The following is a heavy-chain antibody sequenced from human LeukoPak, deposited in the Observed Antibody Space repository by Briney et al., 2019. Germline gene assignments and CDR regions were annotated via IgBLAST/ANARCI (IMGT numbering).Heavy chain of an antibody. V-gene: IGHV4-30-4*01. D-gene: IGHD1-7*01. Sequence: SETLSLTCTVSGGSISSGDYYWSWIRQPPGKGLEWIGYIYYSGSTYYNPSLKSRVTISVDTSKNRFSLKLSSVTAADTAVYYCARYNWNSSVDYWGQGTLVTVSS. CDR3: ARYNWNSSVDY. CDR1: GGSISSGDYY. J-gene: IGHJ4*02. CDR2: IYYSGST.